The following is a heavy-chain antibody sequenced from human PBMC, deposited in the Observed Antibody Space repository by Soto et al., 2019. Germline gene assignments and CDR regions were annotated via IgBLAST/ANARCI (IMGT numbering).Heavy chain of an antibody. CDR3: ARAMIPRGNYDFWSGAYGMDV. Sequence: KPSETLSLTCTVSGGSISSGGYYWSWIRQHPGKGLEWIGYIYYSGSTYYNPSLKSRVTISVDTSKNQFSLKLSSVTAADTAVYYCARAMIPRGNYDFWSGAYGMDVWGQGTTVTVSS. CDR1: GGSISSGGYY. J-gene: IGHJ6*02. D-gene: IGHD3-3*01. V-gene: IGHV4-31*03. CDR2: IYYSGST.